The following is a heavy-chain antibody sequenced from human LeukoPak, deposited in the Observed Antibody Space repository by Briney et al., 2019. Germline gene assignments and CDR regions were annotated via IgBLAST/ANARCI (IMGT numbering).Heavy chain of an antibody. D-gene: IGHD2-2*01. CDR2: IYHSGST. Sequence: SETLSLTCAVYGGSFSGYSWSWIRQPPGKGLEWIGYIYHSGSTYYNPSLKSRVTISVDRSKNQFSLKLSSVTAADTAVYYCARGLRRGYCSSTSCQNWFDPWGQGTLVTVSS. V-gene: IGHV4-30-2*01. CDR1: GGSFSGYS. CDR3: ARGLRRGYCSSTSCQNWFDP. J-gene: IGHJ5*02.